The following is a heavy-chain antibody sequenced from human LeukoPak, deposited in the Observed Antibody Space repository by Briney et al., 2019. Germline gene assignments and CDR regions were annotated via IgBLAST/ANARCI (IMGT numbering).Heavy chain of an antibody. CDR1: GGSISSGSYY. Sequence: PSETLSLTCTVSGGSISSGSYYWSWIRQPAGKGLVWIGRIYTGGSTNYNPSLKSRVTISVDTSKNQFSLKLSSVTAADTAVYYCAREATIFGVVIMDAFDIWGQGTMVTVSS. J-gene: IGHJ3*02. CDR2: IYTGGST. CDR3: AREATIFGVVIMDAFDI. D-gene: IGHD3-3*01. V-gene: IGHV4-61*02.